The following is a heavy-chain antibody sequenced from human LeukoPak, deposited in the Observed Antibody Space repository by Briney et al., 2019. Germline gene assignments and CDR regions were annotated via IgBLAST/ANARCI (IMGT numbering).Heavy chain of an antibody. V-gene: IGHV5-51*01. CDR1: GYRFTSYW. CDR2: IYPGDSDT. D-gene: IGHD5-18*01. Sequence: GESLKISCKGSGYRFTSYWIARVRQMPGKGLEGLGIIYPGDSDTRYSPSFQGQVTISADKSISTAYLQWSSLKASDTAMYYCARRGDTAVISDYWGQGTLVTVSS. J-gene: IGHJ4*02. CDR3: ARRGDTAVISDY.